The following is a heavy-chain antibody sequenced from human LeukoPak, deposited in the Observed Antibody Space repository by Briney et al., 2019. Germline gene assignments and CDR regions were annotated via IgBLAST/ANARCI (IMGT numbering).Heavy chain of an antibody. CDR2: MNYSGST. V-gene: IGHV4-30-4*01. D-gene: IGHD3-22*01. J-gene: IGHJ5*02. CDR1: GGSISSGDYY. CDR3: ARPYYYDSRIDP. Sequence: SQTLSLTCTVSGGSISSGDYYWSWIRQPPGKGLEWIAYMNYSGSTYYNPSLKSRVTMSADTSKNQLSLELSSVTAADTAVYYCARPYYYDSRIDPWGQGILVTVSS.